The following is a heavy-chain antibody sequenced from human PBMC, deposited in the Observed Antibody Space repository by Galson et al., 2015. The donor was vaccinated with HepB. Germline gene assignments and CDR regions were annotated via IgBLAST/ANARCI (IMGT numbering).Heavy chain of an antibody. CDR2: ISPHNGNT. D-gene: IGHD6-13*01. Sequence: SVKVSCKASGYGFTTYGISWVRQAPGQGLEWMGWISPHNGNTYYAQNVQGRVTMTTDTSTRTVYMEVRSLKFDDTAVYYCARLGAAAGFLDHWGQGTLVTVST. CDR1: GYGFTTYG. CDR3: ARLGAAAGFLDH. J-gene: IGHJ4*02. V-gene: IGHV1-18*01.